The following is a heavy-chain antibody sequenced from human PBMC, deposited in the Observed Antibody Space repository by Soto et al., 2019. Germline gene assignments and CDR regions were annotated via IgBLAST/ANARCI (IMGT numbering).Heavy chain of an antibody. D-gene: IGHD6-19*01. CDR1: GFTFSNSA. CDR3: AKDNSNGWYGFDY. J-gene: IGHJ4*02. Sequence: PGGSLRLSCAASGFTFSNSAMHWVRRAPGKGLEWVSGISWNSGSIEYGDSVKGRFTVSRDNAKNSLFLQMNSLRAEDTALYYCAKDNSNGWYGFDYWGQGTLVTVSS. V-gene: IGHV3-9*01. CDR2: ISWNSGSI.